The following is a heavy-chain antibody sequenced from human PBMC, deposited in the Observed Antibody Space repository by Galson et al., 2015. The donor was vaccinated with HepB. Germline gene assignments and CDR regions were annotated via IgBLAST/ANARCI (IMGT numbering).Heavy chain of an antibody. CDR2: IWYDGSNK. D-gene: IGHD3-3*01. V-gene: IGHV3-33*01. Sequence: SLRLACAASGFTFSSYGMHWVRQAPGKGLEGVAVIWYDGSNKYYADSVKGRFTISRDNSKNTLYLRMNSLRAEDTAVYYCARDSPLRFLEWSIWGQGTMVTVSS. J-gene: IGHJ3*02. CDR1: GFTFSSYG. CDR3: ARDSPLRFLEWSI.